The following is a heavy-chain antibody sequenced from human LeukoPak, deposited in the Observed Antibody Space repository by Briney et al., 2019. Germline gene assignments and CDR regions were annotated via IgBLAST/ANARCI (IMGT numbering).Heavy chain of an antibody. J-gene: IGHJ6*03. Sequence: SETLSLTCTVSGDSITGYYWSWIRQPAGKGLEWIGRIYTSGSTNYNPSLKSRVTMSVDTSKNQFSLKLSSVTAADTDVYYCARAGGKPYYYYYYMDVWGKGTTVTISS. CDR1: GDSITGYY. D-gene: IGHD6-25*01. CDR2: IYTSGST. V-gene: IGHV4-4*07. CDR3: ARAGGKPYYYYYYMDV.